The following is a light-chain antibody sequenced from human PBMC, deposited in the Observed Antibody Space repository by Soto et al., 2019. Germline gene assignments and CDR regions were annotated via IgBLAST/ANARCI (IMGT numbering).Light chain of an antibody. CDR2: GAS. V-gene: IGKV3-20*01. CDR3: QQYGNSPA. CDR1: QSVSSSY. J-gene: IGKJ4*01. Sequence: EIVLTQSPGTLSLSPGKRATLSCRASQSVSSSYLAWYQQKPGQAPRLLIYGASSRATGIPDRFSGSGSGTDFTLTISRLEPEDFAVYYCQQYGNSPAFGGGTKVEIK.